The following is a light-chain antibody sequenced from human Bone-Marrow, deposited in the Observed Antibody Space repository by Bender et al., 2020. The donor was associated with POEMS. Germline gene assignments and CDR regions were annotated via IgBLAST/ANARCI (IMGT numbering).Light chain of an antibody. CDR3: AAWEDSLNGWV. V-gene: IGLV1-44*01. Sequence: QSVLTQPPSASGAPGQRVTISCSGSSRNIGGNFVYWYQQLPGTAPKLLIYLNNQRPSGVPDRFSGSKSGTSASLAISGLQSEDEADYYCAAWEDSLNGWVFGGGTKLTVL. CDR1: SRNIGGNF. J-gene: IGLJ3*02. CDR2: LNN.